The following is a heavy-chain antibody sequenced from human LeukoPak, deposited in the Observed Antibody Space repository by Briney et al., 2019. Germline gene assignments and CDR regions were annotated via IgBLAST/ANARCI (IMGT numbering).Heavy chain of an antibody. Sequence: GGSLRLSCAASGFTVSTNYMTWVRQAPGKGLEWVSVIYSSGSTFYADSVKGRFTISRDNSKNTLYLRMNSLRAEDTAVYYCARVPYGGSSGSWGQGTLVTVSS. J-gene: IGHJ5*02. CDR3: ARVPYGGSSGS. CDR2: IYSSGST. CDR1: GFTVSTNY. V-gene: IGHV3-53*01. D-gene: IGHD2-15*01.